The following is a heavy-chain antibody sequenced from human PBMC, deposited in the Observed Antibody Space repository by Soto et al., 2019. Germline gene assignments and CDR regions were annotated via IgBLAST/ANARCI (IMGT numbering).Heavy chain of an antibody. CDR1: GFTFSDYY. Sequence: QVQLVESGGGLVKPGGSLRLSCAASGFTFSDYYMSWIRQAPGKGLEWVSYISSSGSTIYYEDSVKGRFTISRDNAKNSLYLQMNSLRAEDTAVYYCARDNYYDYIWGSYRFSAFDIWGQGTMVTVSS. J-gene: IGHJ3*02. V-gene: IGHV3-11*01. D-gene: IGHD3-16*02. CDR2: ISSSGSTI. CDR3: ARDNYYDYIWGSYRFSAFDI.